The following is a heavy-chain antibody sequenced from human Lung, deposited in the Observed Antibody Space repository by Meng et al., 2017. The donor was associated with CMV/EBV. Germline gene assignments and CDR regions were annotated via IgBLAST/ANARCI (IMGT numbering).Heavy chain of an antibody. Sequence: VSGTSISTSNWWSWVRQPPGKGLEWIGDVYHSAYTNYNPSLKSRVTMSVDRSKNQFSLKLSSVTAADTAVYYCARVTEYGGNCFDSWGQGTLVTVSS. J-gene: IGHJ4*02. D-gene: IGHD4/OR15-4a*01. V-gene: IGHV4-4*02. CDR1: GTSISTSNW. CDR2: VYHSAYT. CDR3: ARVTEYGGNCFDS.